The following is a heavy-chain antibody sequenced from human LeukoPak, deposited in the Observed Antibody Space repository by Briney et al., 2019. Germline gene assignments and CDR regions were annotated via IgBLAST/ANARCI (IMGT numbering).Heavy chain of an antibody. CDR3: ARPSIRARAFDI. CDR2: MNPNSGNT. J-gene: IGHJ3*02. Sequence: ASVKVSCKASGYTFTSYDINWVRQATGQGLEWMGWMNPNSGNTGYAQKFQGRVTMTRNTSISTAYMELSSLRSEDTAVYYCARPSIRARAFDIWDQGTMVTVSS. CDR1: GYTFTSYD. V-gene: IGHV1-8*01. D-gene: IGHD3-3*02.